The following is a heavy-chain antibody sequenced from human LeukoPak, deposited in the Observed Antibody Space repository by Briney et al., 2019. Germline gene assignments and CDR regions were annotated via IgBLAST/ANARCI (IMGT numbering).Heavy chain of an antibody. V-gene: IGHV3-33*01. D-gene: IGHD3-16*02. CDR2: IWYDGSNK. CDR3: ARSPRGSYRLDY. Sequence: GGSLRLFCAASGFTFSSYGMHWVRQAPGKGLEWVAVIWYDGSNKYYADSVKGRFTISRDNSKNTLYLQMNSLRAEDTAVYYCARSPRGSYRLDYWGQGTLVTVSS. CDR1: GFTFSSYG. J-gene: IGHJ4*02.